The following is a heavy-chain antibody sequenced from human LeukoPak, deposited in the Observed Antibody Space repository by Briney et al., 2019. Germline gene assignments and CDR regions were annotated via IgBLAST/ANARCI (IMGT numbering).Heavy chain of an antibody. CDR1: GFTFSRYG. Sequence: GRSLRLSCAASGFTFSRYGMHWVRQAPGQGLEWMGIINPSGGSTSYAQKFQGRVTMTRDTSTSTVYMELSSLRSEDTAVYYSARAYGSGSYTLLFFDYWGQGTLVTVSS. J-gene: IGHJ4*02. D-gene: IGHD3-10*01. CDR3: ARAYGSGSYTLLFFDY. V-gene: IGHV1-46*01. CDR2: INPSGGST.